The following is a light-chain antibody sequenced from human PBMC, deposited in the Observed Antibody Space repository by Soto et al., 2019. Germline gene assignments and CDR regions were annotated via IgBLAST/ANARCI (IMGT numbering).Light chain of an antibody. J-gene: IGLJ1*01. V-gene: IGLV1-44*01. CDR2: NYD. CDR3: AAWDASLNGYV. Sequence: QLVLTQPPSASGTPGQRVTISCSTSSSNLGDNTVNWYQQVPGTAPKLLIYNYDQRPSGVPDRFSGSKSGTSASLAISGRQSEDEADYYCAAWDASLNGYVFGTGTKLTVL. CDR1: SSNLGDNT.